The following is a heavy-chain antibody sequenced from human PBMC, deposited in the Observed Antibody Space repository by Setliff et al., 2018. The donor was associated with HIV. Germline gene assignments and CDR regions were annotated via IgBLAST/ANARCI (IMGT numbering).Heavy chain of an antibody. V-gene: IGHV3-7*03. J-gene: IGHJ3*02. D-gene: IGHD2-15*01. CDR2: IKYDESEY. CDR1: GFSFRTSW. CDR3: ARSVVWRDVFDI. Sequence: PGGSLRLSCGASGFSFRTSWMTWVRQAPGKGLEWVANIKYDESEYYYVDSVRGRFTISRDNAKNSLYLQMNSLSPDDTAVYHCARSVVWRDVFDIWGQGTMVTV.